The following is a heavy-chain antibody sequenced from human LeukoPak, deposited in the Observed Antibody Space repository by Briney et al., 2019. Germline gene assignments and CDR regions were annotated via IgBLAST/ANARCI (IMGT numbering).Heavy chain of an antibody. CDR2: FDPEDGET. Sequence: ASVKVSCKVSGYTLTELSMHWVRQAPGKGLERMGGFDPEDGETIYAQKFQGRVTMTEDTSTDTAYMELSSLRSEDTAVYYCATIKVIPHFITSIAAAGTQYFDYWGQGTLVTVSS. V-gene: IGHV1-24*01. D-gene: IGHD6-13*01. J-gene: IGHJ4*02. CDR1: GYTLTELS. CDR3: ATIKVIPHFITSIAAAGTQYFDY.